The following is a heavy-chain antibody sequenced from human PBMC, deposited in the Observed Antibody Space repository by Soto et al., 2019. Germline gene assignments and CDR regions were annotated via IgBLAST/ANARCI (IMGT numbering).Heavy chain of an antibody. J-gene: IGHJ5*02. D-gene: IGHD3-22*01. CDR2: ISGSGANT. V-gene: IGHV3-23*01. CDR1: GFSSSTYA. Sequence: EVQLLESGGGLVQPGGSLRLSCAASGFSSSTYAMSWVRQAPGKGLEWVSGISGSGANTYYAESVKGRFTISRDYSTNTLFLQMNSLRAEDTALYYCAQGHHISGYYEGLDPWGQGTLVTVSS. CDR3: AQGHHISGYYEGLDP.